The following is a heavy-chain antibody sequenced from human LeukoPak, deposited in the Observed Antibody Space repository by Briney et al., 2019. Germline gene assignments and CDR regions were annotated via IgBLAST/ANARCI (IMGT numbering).Heavy chain of an antibody. CDR3: VRGYYYDSSGYWVRAFDI. CDR2: RYHSGTT. V-gene: IGHV4-30-2*01. CDR1: GGSISSGGYS. Sequence: PSQTLSLTCAVSGGSISSGGYSWSWIRQPPGKGLEWIGYRYHSGTTHYNPSLKSRVTISVDRSKNQFSLKLSSVTAADTAVYYCVRGYYYDSSGYWVRAFDIWGQGTTVTVSS. J-gene: IGHJ3*02. D-gene: IGHD3-22*01.